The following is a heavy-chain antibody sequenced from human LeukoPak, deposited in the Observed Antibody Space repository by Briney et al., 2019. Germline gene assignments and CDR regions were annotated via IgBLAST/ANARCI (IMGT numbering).Heavy chain of an antibody. CDR3: ASLGGNYMDV. CDR1: GFTFDDYG. Sequence: GGSLRLSCAASGFTFDDYGMSWVRQAPGKGLEWVSYISSSSSTIYYADSVKGRFTISRDNAKNSLYLQMNSLRAEDTAVYYCASLGGNYMDVWGKGTTVTVSS. V-gene: IGHV3-48*01. D-gene: IGHD3-16*01. CDR2: ISSSSSTI. J-gene: IGHJ6*03.